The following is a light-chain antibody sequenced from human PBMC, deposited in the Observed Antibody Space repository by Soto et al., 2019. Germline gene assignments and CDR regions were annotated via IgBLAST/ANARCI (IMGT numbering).Light chain of an antibody. CDR1: HSITSY. Sequence: DIQMTQSPSSLSASVGDRVTIPCRASHSITSYLNWYQQKPGRAPKLLIYRASNLQSGVPSRFSGSGYGTDFTLTISSLQPEDFATYYCQQSYSTPYTFGQGTKVDIK. CDR3: QQSYSTPYT. J-gene: IGKJ2*01. V-gene: IGKV1-39*01. CDR2: RAS.